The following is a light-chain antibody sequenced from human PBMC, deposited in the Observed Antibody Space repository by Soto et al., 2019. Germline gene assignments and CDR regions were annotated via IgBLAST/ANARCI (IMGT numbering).Light chain of an antibody. V-gene: IGKV1-27*01. CDR3: QKYKSAPSIT. CDR1: QGISNF. J-gene: IGKJ4*01. CDR2: AAS. Sequence: DIQMTQSPSSLSASVGDRVTITCRASQGISNFLAWYQHKPGKVPKLLIYAASTLQSGVPSRFSGSGSGTDVTLTISSLQPEDVATYYCQKYKSAPSITFGGGTKVKIK.